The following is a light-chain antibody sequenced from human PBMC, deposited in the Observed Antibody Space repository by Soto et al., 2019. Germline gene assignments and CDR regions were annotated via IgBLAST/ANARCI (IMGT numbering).Light chain of an antibody. CDR2: GTS. CDR3: QQYGSSIPYT. Sequence: EILLTQSPGTLSLSPGERATLSCRASQSVSSSYLAWYQQKPGQAHSLLIYGTSSRATGIPDRFSVSGSGTDFTLTISRREPEDFALYYCQQYGSSIPYTFGQGTKLEIK. V-gene: IGKV3-20*01. J-gene: IGKJ2*01. CDR1: QSVSSSY.